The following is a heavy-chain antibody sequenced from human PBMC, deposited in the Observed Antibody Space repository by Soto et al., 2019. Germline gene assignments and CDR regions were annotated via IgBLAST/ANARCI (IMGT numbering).Heavy chain of an antibody. CDR1: GGTFSSYA. D-gene: IGHD4-4*01. Sequence: SVKVSCTASGGTFSSYAISWVRQAPGQGLEWMGGIIPIFGTANYAQKFQGRVTITADESTSTAYMELSSLRSDDTAVYYCARVPTTDYYYGMDVWGQGTTVTVSS. CDR2: IIPIFGTA. CDR3: ARVPTTDYYYGMDV. J-gene: IGHJ6*02. V-gene: IGHV1-69*13.